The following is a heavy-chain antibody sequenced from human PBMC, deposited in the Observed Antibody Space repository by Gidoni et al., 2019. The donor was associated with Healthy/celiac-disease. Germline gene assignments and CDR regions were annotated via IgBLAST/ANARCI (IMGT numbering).Heavy chain of an antibody. V-gene: IGHV4-61*01. J-gene: IGHJ4*02. CDR2: IYYSGST. D-gene: IGHD1-7*01. Sequence: QVQLQESGPGLVKPSETLSLTCTVSGGSVSSGSYYWSWIRQPPGKGLEWIGYIYYSGSTNYNPSLKSRVTISVDTSKNQFSLKLSSVTAADTAVYYCARSPSYNWNYRFDYWGQGTLVTVSS. CDR1: GGSVSSGSYY. CDR3: ARSPSYNWNYRFDY.